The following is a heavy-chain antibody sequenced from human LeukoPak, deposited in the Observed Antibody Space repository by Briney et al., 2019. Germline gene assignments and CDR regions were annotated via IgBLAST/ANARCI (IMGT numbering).Heavy chain of an antibody. CDR1: GFTFSSYW. J-gene: IGHJ4*02. D-gene: IGHD3-22*01. CDR3: ARDRYYDSSGYSN. Sequence: PGGSLRLSCTASGFTFSSYWMSWVRQAPGKGLERVASIRQAGNEKFYVDAVKGRFTISRDNTKNSVSLQMNSLRAEDTAVYYCARDRYYDSSGYSNWGQGTLVTVSS. CDR2: IRQAGNEK. V-gene: IGHV3-7*01.